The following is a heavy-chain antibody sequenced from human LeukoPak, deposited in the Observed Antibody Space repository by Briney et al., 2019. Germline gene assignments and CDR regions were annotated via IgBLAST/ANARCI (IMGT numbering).Heavy chain of an antibody. D-gene: IGHD6-13*01. V-gene: IGHV1-69*04. CDR2: IIPILGIA. J-gene: IGHJ3*02. Sequence: SVKVSCKASGGTFSSYAFTWVRQAPGQGLEWMGRIIPILGIANYAQKFQGRVTITADKSTSTAYMELSSLRSEDTAVYYCANMADIAAAGTEAFDIWGQGTMVTVSS. CDR1: GGTFSSYA. CDR3: ANMADIAAAGTEAFDI.